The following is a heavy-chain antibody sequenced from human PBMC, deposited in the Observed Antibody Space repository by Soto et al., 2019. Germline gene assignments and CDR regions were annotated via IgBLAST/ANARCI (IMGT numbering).Heavy chain of an antibody. V-gene: IGHV4-59*08. J-gene: IGHJ4*02. CDR1: GGSISSYY. Sequence: QVQLQESGPGLVKPSETLSLTCTVPGGSISSYYWSWIRQPPGKGLEWLGYIYYRGSTNYNPSLKGRVTISVDTSKNQFSLKLSSVTAADTAVYYCARHEDGDYFDYWGQGTLVTVSS. CDR3: ARHEDGDYFDY. D-gene: IGHD4-17*01. CDR2: IYYRGST.